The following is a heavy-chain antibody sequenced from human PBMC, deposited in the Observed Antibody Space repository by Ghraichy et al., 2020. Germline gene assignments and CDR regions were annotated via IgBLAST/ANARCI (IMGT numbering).Heavy chain of an antibody. D-gene: IGHD3-16*02. V-gene: IGHV4-34*01. CDR1: GGSFSGYY. CDR3: ASTYYDYVCGRYRPTPP. Sequence: SETLSLTCAVYGGSFSGYYWSWIRQPPGKGLEWIGEINHSGSTNYNPSLKSRVTISVDTSKNQFSLKLSSVTAADTAVYYCASTYYDYVCGRYRPTPPWGQGTLVTVSS. CDR2: INHSGST. J-gene: IGHJ5*02.